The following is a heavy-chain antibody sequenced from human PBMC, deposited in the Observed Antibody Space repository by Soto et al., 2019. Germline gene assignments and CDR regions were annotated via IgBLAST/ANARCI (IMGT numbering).Heavy chain of an antibody. CDR2: ISWNSGSI. CDR1: GFTFDDYA. CDR3: AKDHFDWLSPQSVWFDP. V-gene: IGHV3-9*01. J-gene: IGHJ5*02. Sequence: GGSLRLSCAASGFTFDDYAMHWVRQAPGKGLEWVSGISWNSGSIGYADSVKGRFTISRDNAKNSLYLQMNSLRAEDTALYYCAKDHFDWLSPQSVWFDPWGQGTLVTVSS. D-gene: IGHD3-9*01.